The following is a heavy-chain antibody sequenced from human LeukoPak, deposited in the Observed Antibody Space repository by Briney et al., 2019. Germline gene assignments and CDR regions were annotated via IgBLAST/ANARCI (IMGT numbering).Heavy chain of an antibody. Sequence: PGRSLRLSCAASGFTFSSYGMHWVRQAPGKGLEWVAVISYDGSNKYYADSVKGRFTISRDNSKNTLYLQMNSLRAGDTAVYYCARTGVVIHLFYGMDVWGQGTTVTVSS. CDR3: ARTGVVIHLFYGMDV. J-gene: IGHJ6*02. D-gene: IGHD3-3*01. CDR1: GFTFSSYG. V-gene: IGHV3-30*03. CDR2: ISYDGSNK.